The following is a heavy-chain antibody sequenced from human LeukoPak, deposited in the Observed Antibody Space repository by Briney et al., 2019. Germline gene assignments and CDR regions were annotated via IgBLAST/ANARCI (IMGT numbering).Heavy chain of an antibody. CDR3: ARGPGIYCSSTSCYRYFDY. CDR1: GGSIRSYY. Sequence: SETLSLTCTVSGGSIRSYYWSWIRQPPGKGLQYIGFIFDNGRTDYNPSLNSRVTISADMSKNKFSLKLSSVTAADTAVYYCARGPGIYCSSTSCYRYFDYWGQGTLVTVSS. V-gene: IGHV4-59*01. CDR2: IFDNGRT. D-gene: IGHD2-2*01. J-gene: IGHJ4*02.